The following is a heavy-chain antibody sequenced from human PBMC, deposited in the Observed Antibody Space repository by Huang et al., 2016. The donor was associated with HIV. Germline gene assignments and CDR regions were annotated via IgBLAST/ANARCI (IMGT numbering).Heavy chain of an antibody. V-gene: IGHV3-23*01. D-gene: IGHD3-10*01. J-gene: IGHJ4*02. CDR1: GFTFNNYA. CDR2: SSGNGGST. CDR3: AKGIKSSGSYYFDY. Sequence: EVQLLESGGGLVQPGGSLRLSCAVSGFTFNNYAMNWVRQAAGKGLEWVSTSSGNGGSTYYADAVKGRFTISRDNSKNTLYLHMNSLRVEDTAVYYCAKGIKSSGSYYFDYWGQGTLVTVSS.